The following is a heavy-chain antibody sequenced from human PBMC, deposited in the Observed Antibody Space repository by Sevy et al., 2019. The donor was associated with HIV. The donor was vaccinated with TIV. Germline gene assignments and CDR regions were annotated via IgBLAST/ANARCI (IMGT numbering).Heavy chain of an antibody. J-gene: IGHJ6*02. Sequence: GGSLRLSCAASGFAFSLYAMHWVRQAPGRGLEWVAIISYDGDYINYGASVKGRFTISRDYFKNTLYLEMNSLRPEDTAVYDCARREGHGRDPSDAMDVWGHGTTVTVSS. CDR1: GFAFSLYA. D-gene: IGHD1-1*01. CDR2: ISYDGDYI. V-gene: IGHV3-30*03. CDR3: ARREGHGRDPSDAMDV.